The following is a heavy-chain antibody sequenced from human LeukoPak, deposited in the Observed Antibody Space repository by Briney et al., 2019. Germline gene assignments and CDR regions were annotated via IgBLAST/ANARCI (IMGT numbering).Heavy chain of an antibody. CDR2: INPSGGST. CDR1: GYTFTSYY. J-gene: IGHJ4*03. D-gene: IGHD2-15*01. Sequence: ASVEVSCKASGYTFTSYYMHWVRQAPGQGLEWMGIINPSGGSTSYAQKFQGRVTMTRDTSTSTVYMELSSLRSEDTAVYYCASSRYCSGGSCYLDYWGQGTLVTVSS. V-gene: IGHV1-46*01. CDR3: ASSRYCSGGSCYLDY.